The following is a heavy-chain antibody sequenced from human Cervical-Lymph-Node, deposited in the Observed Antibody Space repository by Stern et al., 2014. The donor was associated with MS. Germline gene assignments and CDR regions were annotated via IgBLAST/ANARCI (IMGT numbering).Heavy chain of an antibody. CDR3: ARMLGTHIDY. Sequence: ESGPALVKPTQTLTLTCTFSGFSISTSGVRVNWIRQPPGKDLEWVARIDWDDDKFYSTSLKTRLTLSKDTSKNQVVLTMTNMDPVDTATYYCARMLGTHIDYWGQGTLVTVSS. CDR1: GFSISTSGVR. D-gene: IGHD1-1*01. CDR2: IDWDDDK. J-gene: IGHJ4*02. V-gene: IGHV2-70*04.